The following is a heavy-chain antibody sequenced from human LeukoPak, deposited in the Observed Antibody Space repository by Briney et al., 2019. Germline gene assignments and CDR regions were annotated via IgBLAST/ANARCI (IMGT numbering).Heavy chain of an antibody. J-gene: IGHJ4*02. Sequence: ASVKVSCKASGYTFTSYDINWVRQATGQGLEWRGWMNPNSGNTGYAQKFQGRVTMTRNTSISTAYMELSSLRSEDTAVYYCARGGYCSSTSCIDYWGQGTLVTVSS. V-gene: IGHV1-8*01. CDR2: MNPNSGNT. CDR1: GYTFTSYD. CDR3: ARGGYCSSTSCIDY. D-gene: IGHD2-2*01.